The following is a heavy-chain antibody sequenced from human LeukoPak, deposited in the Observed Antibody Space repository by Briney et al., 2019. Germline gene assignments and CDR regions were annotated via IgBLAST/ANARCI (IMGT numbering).Heavy chain of an antibody. J-gene: IGHJ5*02. V-gene: IGHV4-61*01. Sequence: SETLSLTCTVSGGSVRSGSYYWSWIRQPPGKGLEWIGYIYYSGSTNYNPSLKSRVTISVDTSKNQFSLKLSSVTAADTAVYYCARGLHWFDPWGQGTLVTVSS. CDR2: IYYSGST. CDR1: GGSVRSGSYY. CDR3: ARGLHWFDP.